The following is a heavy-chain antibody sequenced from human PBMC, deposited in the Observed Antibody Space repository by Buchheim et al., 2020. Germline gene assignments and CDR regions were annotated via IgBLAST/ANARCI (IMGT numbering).Heavy chain of an antibody. Sequence: QLQLQESGPGLVKPSETLSLTCTVSGGSISSSSYYWGWIRQPPGKGLAWIGSIYYSGSTYYNPSLKSRVTISVDTSKNQFSLKLSSVTAADTAVYYCARATISDAFDIWGQGT. D-gene: IGHD3-9*01. J-gene: IGHJ3*02. CDR1: GGSISSSSYY. V-gene: IGHV4-39*01. CDR3: ARATISDAFDI. CDR2: IYYSGST.